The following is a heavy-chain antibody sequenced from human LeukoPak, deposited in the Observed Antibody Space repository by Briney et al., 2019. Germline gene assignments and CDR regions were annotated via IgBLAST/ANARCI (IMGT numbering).Heavy chain of an antibody. CDR3: ARVDGRFLEWLPLDY. D-gene: IGHD3-3*01. J-gene: IGHJ4*02. V-gene: IGHV1-46*01. CDR2: INPSGGST. CDR1: GYTFTSYY. Sequence: GASVKVSCKASGYTFTSYYMHWVRQAPGQGLEWMGIINPSGGSTSYAQKFQGRVTMTRDTSTSTVYMELSSLRSEDTAVYYCARVDGRFLEWLPLDYWGQGTLVTVSS.